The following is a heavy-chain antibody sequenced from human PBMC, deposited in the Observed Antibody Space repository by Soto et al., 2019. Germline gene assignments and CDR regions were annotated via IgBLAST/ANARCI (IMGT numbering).Heavy chain of an antibody. CDR1: GFTFSSYV. CDR3: ARDDEGGSDCDLGY. CDR2: ISRDGSNA. V-gene: IGHV3-30-3*01. Sequence: QVQLVESGGGVVQPGRSLTLSCAASGFTFSSYVIHWVRQTPDKGLEWVAFISRDGSNAYHADSVKGRFTISRDNSKNTLYLEMNSLRAEDTAVYYCARDDEGGSDCDLGYWGQGTLVTVSS. J-gene: IGHJ4*02. D-gene: IGHD3-10*01.